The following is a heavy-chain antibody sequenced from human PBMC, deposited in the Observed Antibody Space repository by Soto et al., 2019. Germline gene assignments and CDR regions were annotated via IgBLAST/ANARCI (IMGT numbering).Heavy chain of an antibody. CDR1: GGTFSSYA. CDR2: ISAYNGNT. V-gene: IGHV1-18*01. CDR3: AYDSSGYYPY. Sequence: ASVKVSCKASGGTFSSYAISWVRQAPGQGLEWMGGISAYNGNTNYAQKLQGRVTMTTDTSTSTAYMELRSLRSDDTAVYYCAYDSSGYYPYWGQGTLVTVSS. J-gene: IGHJ4*02. D-gene: IGHD3-22*01.